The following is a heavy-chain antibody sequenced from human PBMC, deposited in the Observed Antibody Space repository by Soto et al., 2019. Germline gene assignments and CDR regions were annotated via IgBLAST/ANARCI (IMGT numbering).Heavy chain of an antibody. Sequence: QLVESGGGLVKPGGSLRLSCEASGFIFSDFYMAWIRQAPGKGLERVSYISSDGDSTYADSVKGRFTISRDNAKNSLYLQMNSLRVEDTAVYYCVRDRDRRWFDPWGQGTLVTVSS. J-gene: IGHJ5*02. CDR1: GFIFSDFY. V-gene: IGHV3-11*01. CDR3: VRDRDRRWFDP. CDR2: ISSDGDST. D-gene: IGHD3-10*01.